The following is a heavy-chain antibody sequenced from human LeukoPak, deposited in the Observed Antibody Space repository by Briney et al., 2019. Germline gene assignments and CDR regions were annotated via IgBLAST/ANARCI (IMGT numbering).Heavy chain of an antibody. J-gene: IGHJ6*03. D-gene: IGHD2-8*01. V-gene: IGHV4-59*08. CDR3: ARIRYAPYYYYYYMDV. Sequence: SETLSLTCTVSGGSISGYFWSWIRQPPGKGLEWIAYIYNSATTNYNPSLKSRVTISVDTSKNQFSLKLSSVTAADTAVYYCARIRYAPYYYYYYMDVWGKGTTVTVSS. CDR2: IYNSATT. CDR1: GGSISGYF.